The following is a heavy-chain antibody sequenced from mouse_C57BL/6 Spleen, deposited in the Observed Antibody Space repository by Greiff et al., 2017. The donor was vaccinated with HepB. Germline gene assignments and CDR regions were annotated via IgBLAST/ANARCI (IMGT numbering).Heavy chain of an antibody. D-gene: IGHD1-1*01. CDR1: GYTFTSYW. CDR2: IDPSDSET. Sequence: VQLQQPGAELVRPGSSVKLSCKASGYTFTSYWMHWVKQRPIQGLEWIGNIDPSDSETHYNQKFKDKATLTVDKSSSTAYMQLSSLTSEDSAVYYCARSYGSSPITDAMDYWGQGTSVTVSS. V-gene: IGHV1-52*01. CDR3: ARSYGSSPITDAMDY. J-gene: IGHJ4*01.